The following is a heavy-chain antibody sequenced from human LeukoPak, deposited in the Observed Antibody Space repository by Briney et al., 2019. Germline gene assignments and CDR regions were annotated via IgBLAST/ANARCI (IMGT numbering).Heavy chain of an antibody. V-gene: IGHV3-23*01. Sequence: GGSLRLSCAASGFTFSSYAMSWVRQAPGKGLEWVSAISGSGGSTYYADSVKGRFTISRDNSKNTLYLQMNSLRAEDTAVYYCAKFGLLAVPSLYLDYGGQGTWSPSPQ. CDR3: AKFGLLAVPSLYLDY. J-gene: IGHJ4*02. CDR1: GFTFSSYA. D-gene: IGHD2-2*01. CDR2: ISGSGGST.